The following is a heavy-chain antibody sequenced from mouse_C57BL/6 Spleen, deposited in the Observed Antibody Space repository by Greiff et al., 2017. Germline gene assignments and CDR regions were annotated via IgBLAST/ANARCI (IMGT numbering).Heavy chain of an antibody. J-gene: IGHJ3*01. Sequence: QVQLKESGPELVKPGASVKISCKASGYAFSSSWMNWVKQRPGKGLEWIGRIYPGDGDTNYNGKFKGKATLTADKSSSTAYMQLSSLTSEDSAVYFCASSLYYGSSYVWFAYWGQGTLVTVSA. V-gene: IGHV1-82*01. CDR1: GYAFSSSW. D-gene: IGHD1-1*01. CDR2: IYPGDGDT. CDR3: ASSLYYGSSYVWFAY.